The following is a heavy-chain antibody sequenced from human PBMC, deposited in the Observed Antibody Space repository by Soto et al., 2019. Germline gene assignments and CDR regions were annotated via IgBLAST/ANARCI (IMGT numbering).Heavy chain of an antibody. Sequence: SETLSLTCTVSGGSISSGGYYWSWIRQHPGKGLEWIGYIYYSGSTYYNTSLKNRVTISVDTSKNQISIKLSSLTAADTAVYYCARTYYYDSSGYGSFGYYFDYWGQGTLVTVSS. J-gene: IGHJ4*02. D-gene: IGHD3-22*01. V-gene: IGHV4-31*03. CDR2: IYYSGST. CDR3: ARTYYYDSSGYGSFGYYFDY. CDR1: GGSISSGGYY.